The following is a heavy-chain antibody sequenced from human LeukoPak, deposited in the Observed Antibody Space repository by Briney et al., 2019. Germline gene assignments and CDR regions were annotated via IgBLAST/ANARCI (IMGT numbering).Heavy chain of an antibody. J-gene: IGHJ4*02. D-gene: IGHD4-17*01. CDR1: GFTFDDYG. Sequence: GGSLRLSCAASGFTFDDYGMSWVRQAPGKGLEWVSGISWNGGSTAYADSVKSRFTISRDNAKNSLYLQMNSLRAEDTAVYYCARDRYGDYVLDYWGQGTLVTVSS. CDR3: ARDRYGDYVLDY. V-gene: IGHV3-20*04. CDR2: ISWNGGST.